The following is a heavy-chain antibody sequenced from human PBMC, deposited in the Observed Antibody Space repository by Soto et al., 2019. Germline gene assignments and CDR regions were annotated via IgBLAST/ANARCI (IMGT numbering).Heavy chain of an antibody. Sequence: GGSLRLSCAASGFTFSSYAMHWVRQAPGKGLEWVAVISYDGSNKYYADSVRGRFTISRDNSKNTLYLQMNSLRAEDTAVYYCASAAVASGYDYFGTSLDYWGQGTLVTVSS. J-gene: IGHJ4*02. CDR2: ISYDGSNK. V-gene: IGHV3-30-3*01. CDR3: ASAAVASGYDYFGTSLDY. D-gene: IGHD5-12*01. CDR1: GFTFSSYA.